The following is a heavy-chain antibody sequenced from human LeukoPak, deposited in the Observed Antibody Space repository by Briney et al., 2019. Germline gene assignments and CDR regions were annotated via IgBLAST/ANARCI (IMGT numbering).Heavy chain of an antibody. CDR3: ARDRPKTAIAPLGY. V-gene: IGHV3-7*01. CDR2: IKQDGSEK. Sequence: GGSLRLSCAASGFSFSSYWMSWVRQAPGKGLEWVANIKQDGSEKYYVDSVKGRFTISRDNAKNSLHLQMNSLRAEDTAVYYCARDRPKTAIAPLGYWGQGTLVTVSS. J-gene: IGHJ4*02. D-gene: IGHD2-21*01. CDR1: GFSFSSYW.